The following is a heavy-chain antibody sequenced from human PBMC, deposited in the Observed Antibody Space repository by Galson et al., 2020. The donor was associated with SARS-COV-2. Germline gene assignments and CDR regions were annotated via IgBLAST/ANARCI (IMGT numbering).Heavy chain of an antibody. CDR3: ARVKSVAGMRAYFDY. D-gene: IGHD6-19*01. V-gene: IGHV1-2*02. CDR1: GYTFIDYY. Sequence: ASVTVSCKSSGYTFIDYYIHWVRQAPGQGLEWMGWINPNSGGTNYAQNFQGRVTMTRDTSINTIYMEISGLRSDDTAIYYCARVKSVAGMRAYFDYWGQGSLVTVSS. CDR2: INPNSGGT. J-gene: IGHJ4*02.